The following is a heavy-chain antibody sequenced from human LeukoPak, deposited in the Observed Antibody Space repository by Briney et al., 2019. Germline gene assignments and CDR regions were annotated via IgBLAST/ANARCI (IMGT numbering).Heavy chain of an antibody. Sequence: GGSLRLSCAGSGYTFSTYGMHWVRQAPGKGLGWVAVISNDGSNEDYADSVKGRFTISRDNSKNTLYLQMNSVRVEDTAVYYCAKQLSSGRLYWGQGTMV. CDR1: GYTFSTYG. CDR3: AKQLSSGRLY. CDR2: ISNDGSNE. D-gene: IGHD6-19*01. V-gene: IGHV3-30*18. J-gene: IGHJ3*01.